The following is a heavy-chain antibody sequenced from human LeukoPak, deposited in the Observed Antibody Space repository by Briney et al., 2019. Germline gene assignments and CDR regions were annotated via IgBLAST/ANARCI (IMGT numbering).Heavy chain of an antibody. CDR3: ARNTRGGDFDC. J-gene: IGHJ4*02. CDR2: ISYDGSNI. V-gene: IGHV3-30-3*01. Sequence: SGGPLRPSFAPPGFTFSSYPLHGFGQAPGKGLEWVAVISYDGSNIYYADSVRGRFTISRDNSKNTLYLQMNSLRAEDTAVYYCARNTRGGDFDCWGQGTLVTVSS. D-gene: IGHD2-2*01. CDR1: GFTFSSYP.